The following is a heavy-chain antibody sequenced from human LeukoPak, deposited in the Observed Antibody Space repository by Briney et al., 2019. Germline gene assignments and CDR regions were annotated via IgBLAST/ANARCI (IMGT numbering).Heavy chain of an antibody. CDR3: ARPRRAAAGPRYYYQYGMDV. CDR2: ISGYNGDT. Sequence: GASVKVSCKASGYTFTSYGISWVRQAPGQGLEWMGWISGYNGDTKYGQKFQGRVSMTTDTSTRTAYMELRSLRSDDTAVYYCARPRRAAAGPRYYYQYGMDVWGQGTTVTVSS. CDR1: GYTFTSYG. J-gene: IGHJ6*02. D-gene: IGHD6-13*01. V-gene: IGHV1-18*04.